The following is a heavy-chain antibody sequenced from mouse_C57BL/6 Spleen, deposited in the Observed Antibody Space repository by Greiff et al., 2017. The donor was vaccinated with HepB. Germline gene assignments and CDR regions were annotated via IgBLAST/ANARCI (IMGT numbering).Heavy chain of an antibody. Sequence: QVQLQQPGAELVKPGASVKLSCKASGYTFTSYWMQWVKQRPGQGLEWIGEIDPSDSYTNYNQKFKGKATLTVDTSSSTAYMQLSSLTSEDSAVYYCARGGGCAYWGQGTLVTVSA. CDR1: GYTFTSYW. CDR2: IDPSDSYT. CDR3: ARGGGCAY. V-gene: IGHV1-50*01. J-gene: IGHJ3*01.